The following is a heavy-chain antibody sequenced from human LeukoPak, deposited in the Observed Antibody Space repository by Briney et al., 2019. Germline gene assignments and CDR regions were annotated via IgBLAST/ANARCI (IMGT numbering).Heavy chain of an antibody. J-gene: IGHJ4*02. V-gene: IGHV1-46*01. D-gene: IGHD6-13*01. CDR2: INPRGGTT. CDR1: GYTFTTYY. Sequence: ASVKASCKPSGYTFTTYYLHWVRQAPGQGLEWMGMINPRGGTTIYAQKFQGRVTMTRDTPTSTVYMELSSLRSEDTAVYYCARSISIAGNDYWGQGTLVTVSS. CDR3: ARSISIAGNDY.